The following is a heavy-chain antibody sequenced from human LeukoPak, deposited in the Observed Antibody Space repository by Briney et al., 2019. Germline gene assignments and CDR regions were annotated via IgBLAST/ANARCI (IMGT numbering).Heavy chain of an antibody. Sequence: PGGSLRLSCAASGFGFSAYWMHWVRQAPGKGLVWVSRINADGSRTTYADSVKGRFTISRDNAKNTLYLQMNSLRAEDTAVYYCVRESGVVVAVNNWFDPWGQGTLVTVSP. V-gene: IGHV3-74*01. CDR2: INADGSRT. D-gene: IGHD3-22*01. J-gene: IGHJ5*02. CDR3: VRESGVVVAVNNWFDP. CDR1: GFGFSAYW.